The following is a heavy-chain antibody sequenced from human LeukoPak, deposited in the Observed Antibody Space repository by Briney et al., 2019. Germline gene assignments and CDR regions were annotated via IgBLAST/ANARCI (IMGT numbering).Heavy chain of an antibody. CDR3: ASGPGGIAAAGISAFDP. Sequence: PGGSLRLSCAASGFTLSSYGMHWVRQAPGKGLEWVAFIRYDGSNKYYADSVKGRFTISRDNSKNTLYLQMNSLRAEDTAVYYCASGPGGIAAAGISAFDPWGQGTLVTVSS. CDR2: IRYDGSNK. V-gene: IGHV3-30*02. J-gene: IGHJ5*02. CDR1: GFTLSSYG. D-gene: IGHD6-13*01.